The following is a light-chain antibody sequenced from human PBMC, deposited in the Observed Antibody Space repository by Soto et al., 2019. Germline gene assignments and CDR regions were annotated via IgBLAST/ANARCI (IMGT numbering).Light chain of an antibody. V-gene: IGKV1-39*01. Sequence: IQMTQSPSSLSASVGDRVTITCRASQSISSYLNWYQQKPGKAPKVLIYAASNLQSGVPSRFSGSGSGTDFTLTISSLQPEDFATYYCQQSYSTPITFGQGTRLETK. J-gene: IGKJ5*01. CDR2: AAS. CDR3: QQSYSTPIT. CDR1: QSISSY.